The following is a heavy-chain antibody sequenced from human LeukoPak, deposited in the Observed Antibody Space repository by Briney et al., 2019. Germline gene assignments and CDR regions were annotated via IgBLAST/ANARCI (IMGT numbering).Heavy chain of an antibody. CDR3: ARQGAGWGYWYFDL. Sequence: GESLKISCKGSGYTFTTYWIGWVRQMPGKGLEWMGIIYPGDSDTTYSPSFQGQVPISVDKSISTASLQWSGLKASDTAMYYCARQGAGWGYWYFDLWGRGTLVTVSS. V-gene: IGHV5-51*01. CDR1: GYTFTTYW. CDR2: IYPGDSDT. D-gene: IGHD6-19*01. J-gene: IGHJ2*01.